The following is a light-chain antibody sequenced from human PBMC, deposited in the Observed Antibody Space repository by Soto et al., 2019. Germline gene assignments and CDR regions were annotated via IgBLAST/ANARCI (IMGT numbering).Light chain of an antibody. CDR2: AAS. CDR1: QGISNS. J-gene: IGKJ3*01. CDR3: QEYDSDPLP. Sequence: DIQMTQSPSSLSASVGDRVIITCRASQGISNSLAWYQQKPGKVPKLLIYAASTLQSGVPLRFSGSGSGTDFTLTISSLQVEDVATYYCQEYDSDPLPFGPGTKVDV. V-gene: IGKV1-27*01.